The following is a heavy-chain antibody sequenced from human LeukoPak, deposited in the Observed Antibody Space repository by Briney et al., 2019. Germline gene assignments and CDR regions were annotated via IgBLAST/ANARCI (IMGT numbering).Heavy chain of an antibody. J-gene: IGHJ5*02. CDR3: ARGDDSSGWYEAWFDP. CDR2: IYHSGST. D-gene: IGHD6-19*01. Sequence: SETLSLTCAVSGYSISSGYYWGWIRQPPGKGLEWIEIIYHSGSTDNIPSLKCRVTRSVDSSKNQISLKLSSVTAADTAVYYGARGDDSSGWYEAWFDPWGQGTLVTVSS. CDR1: GYSISSGYY. V-gene: IGHV4-38-2*01.